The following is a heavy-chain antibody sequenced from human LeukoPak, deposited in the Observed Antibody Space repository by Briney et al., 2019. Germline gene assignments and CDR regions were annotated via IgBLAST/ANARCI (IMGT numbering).Heavy chain of an antibody. CDR2: INPNSGGT. Sequence: ASVKVSCKASGYTFTGYYMHWVRQAPGQGLEWMGWINPNSGGTNYAQKFQGRVTMTRDTSISTAYMELSRLRSDDTAVYYCARATGFGVAIKGFDPWGQGTLVTVSS. CDR1: GYTFTGYY. V-gene: IGHV1-2*02. CDR3: ARATGFGVAIKGFDP. D-gene: IGHD3-3*01. J-gene: IGHJ5*02.